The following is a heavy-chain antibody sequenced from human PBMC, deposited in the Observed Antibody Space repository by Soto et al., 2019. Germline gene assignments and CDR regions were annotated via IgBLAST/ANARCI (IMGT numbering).Heavy chain of an antibody. CDR1: GGSISSSSYY. CDR2: IYYSGST. J-gene: IGHJ6*02. V-gene: IGHV4-39*01. CDR3: ARHGVGGYDSPSIGMDV. D-gene: IGHD5-12*01. Sequence: SETLSLTCTVSGGSISSSSYYWGWIRQPPGKGLEWIGSIYYSGSTYYNPSLKSRVTISVDTSKNQFSLKLSSVTAADTAVYYCARHGVGGYDSPSIGMDVSGQGTTVTVSS.